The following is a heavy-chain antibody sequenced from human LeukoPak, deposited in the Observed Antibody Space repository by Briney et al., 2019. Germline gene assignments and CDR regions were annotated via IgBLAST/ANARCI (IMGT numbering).Heavy chain of an antibody. CDR1: GYTLTELS. J-gene: IGHJ6*03. CDR3: ATALIAALDYYYYMDV. D-gene: IGHD6-6*01. V-gene: IGHV1-24*01. CDR2: FDPEDGET. Sequence: ASVKVSCKVSGYTLTELSMHWVRQAPGKGLEWVGGFDPEDGETIYAQKFQGRVTMTENTSTDTAYMELSSLRSEDTAVYYCATALIAALDYYYYMDVWGKGTTVTVSS.